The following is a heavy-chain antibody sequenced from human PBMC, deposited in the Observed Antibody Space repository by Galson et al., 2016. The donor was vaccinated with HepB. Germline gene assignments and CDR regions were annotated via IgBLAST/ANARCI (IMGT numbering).Heavy chain of an antibody. CDR2: ISDTAGST. V-gene: IGHV3-23*01. Sequence: SLRLSCAASGFSFRNYAMSWVRQAPGKGLEWVSSISDTAGSTYYADSVKGRFTISRDNSRNTLFLQLNSLRAEDTAVYYCVKDRRYGDYVGWFDPWGQGTPVIVSS. D-gene: IGHD4-17*01. J-gene: IGHJ5*02. CDR3: VKDRRYGDYVGWFDP. CDR1: GFSFRNYA.